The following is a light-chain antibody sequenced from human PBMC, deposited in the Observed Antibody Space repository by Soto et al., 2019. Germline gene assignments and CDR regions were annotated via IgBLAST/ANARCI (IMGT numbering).Light chain of an antibody. V-gene: IGLV1-44*01. CDR1: SSNIGSNT. CDR3: AAWDDSRNYV. CDR2: SNN. J-gene: IGLJ1*01. Sequence: QSVLTQPPSASGTPGQRVTISCSGSSSNIGSNTVNWYQQLPGTAPKLLIYSNNQRPSGVPDRFSGSKSGTSASLAISGLQYEDEADYYCAAWDDSRNYVFGTGTKLTVL.